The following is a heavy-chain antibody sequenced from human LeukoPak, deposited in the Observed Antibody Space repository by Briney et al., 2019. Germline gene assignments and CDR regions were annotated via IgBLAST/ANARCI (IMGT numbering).Heavy chain of an antibody. CDR1: GYTFTGYY. D-gene: IGHD3-22*01. CDR3: ERDPYYYDSSGYYYAQAFDI. CDR2: INPNSGGT. Sequence: GASVKVSCKASGYTFTGYYMHWVRQAPGQGLEWMGWINPNSGGTYYAQKFQGRVTMTRDTSISTAYMELSRLRSDDTDVYYCERDPYYYDSSGYYYAQAFDIWGQGTMVTVSS. V-gene: IGHV1-2*02. J-gene: IGHJ3*02.